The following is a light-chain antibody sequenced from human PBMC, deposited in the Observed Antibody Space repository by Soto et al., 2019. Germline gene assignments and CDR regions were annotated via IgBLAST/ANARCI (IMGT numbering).Light chain of an antibody. CDR3: QEYGTSSSSTLT. CDR2: GAS. CDR1: QSVSSTY. V-gene: IGKV3-20*01. J-gene: IGKJ4*01. Sequence: EIVLTQSPGTLSLSPGERATLSCRASQSVSSTYLAWYQQKPGQAPRLLIYGASSRATGIPDRFSGSGSGTDFTLTISTLQPEDFAVYYCQEYGTSSSSTLTFGGGTKVEIK.